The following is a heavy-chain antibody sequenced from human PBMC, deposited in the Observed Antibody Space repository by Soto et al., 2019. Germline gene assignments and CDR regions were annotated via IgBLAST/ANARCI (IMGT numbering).Heavy chain of an antibody. D-gene: IGHD6-19*01. J-gene: IGHJ4*02. CDR2: IWYDGSNK. Sequence: PVGSLRLSCAASGFTFSSYGMHWVRQAPGKGLEWVAVIWYDGSNKYYADSVKGRFTISRDNSKNTLYLQMNSLRAEDTAVYYCARDIGAYSSGWPLNWGQGTLVTVSS. V-gene: IGHV3-33*01. CDR1: GFTFSSYG. CDR3: ARDIGAYSSGWPLN.